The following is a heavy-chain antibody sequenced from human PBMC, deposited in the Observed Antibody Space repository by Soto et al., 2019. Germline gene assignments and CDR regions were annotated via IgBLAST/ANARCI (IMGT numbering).Heavy chain of an antibody. J-gene: IGHJ4*02. Sequence: SETLSLTCTVSGGSISSGGYYWSWIRQHPGKGLEWIGYIYYSGSTYYNPSLKSRVTISVDTSKNQFSLKLSSVTAADTAVYYCAREPARGKFDYWGQGTLVTVSS. CDR1: GGSISSGGYY. D-gene: IGHD3-10*01. CDR2: IYYSGST. CDR3: AREPARGKFDY. V-gene: IGHV4-31*03.